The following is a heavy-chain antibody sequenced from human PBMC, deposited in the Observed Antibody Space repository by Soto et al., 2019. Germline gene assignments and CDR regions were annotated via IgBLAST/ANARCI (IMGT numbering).Heavy chain of an antibody. V-gene: IGHV3-21*06. CDR3: ARESEDLTSNFDY. Sequence: GGSLRLSCAASGFTFTRYSMNWVRQAPGKGLEWVSSISSTTNYIYYGDSMEGRFTISRDDAKNSLYLEMNSLRAEDTAVYYCARESEDLTSNFDYWGQGTLVTVSS. CDR2: ISSTTNYI. J-gene: IGHJ4*02. CDR1: GFTFTRYS.